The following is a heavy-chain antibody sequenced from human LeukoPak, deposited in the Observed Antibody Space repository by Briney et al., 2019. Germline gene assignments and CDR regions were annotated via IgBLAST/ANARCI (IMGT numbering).Heavy chain of an antibody. V-gene: IGHV3-20*04. CDR1: GFTVSSNY. J-gene: IGHJ4*02. Sequence: GGSLRLSCAASGFTVSSNYMSWVRQAPGKGLEWVSGINWSGASTGYVDSVKGRFTISRDNAKNSLYLQMNSLRAGDTALYYCATSSHSGWQAGVDYWGQGTLVTVSS. CDR3: ATSSHSGWQAGVDY. D-gene: IGHD6-19*01. CDR2: INWSGAST.